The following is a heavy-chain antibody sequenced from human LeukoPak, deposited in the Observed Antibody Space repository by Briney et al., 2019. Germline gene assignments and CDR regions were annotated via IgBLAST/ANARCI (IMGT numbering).Heavy chain of an antibody. V-gene: IGHV3-21*01. D-gene: IGHD1-26*01. Sequence: GGSLRLSCATSGFSFSTYTMNWVRQAPGKGLEWVSSINSLSNYKYYADSVKGRLTISRDNAKNSLYLQMNSLRPEDTAVYYCAREDGIVGVTSAFDIWGQGTMVTVSS. CDR2: INSLSNYK. CDR1: GFSFSTYT. J-gene: IGHJ3*02. CDR3: AREDGIVGVTSAFDI.